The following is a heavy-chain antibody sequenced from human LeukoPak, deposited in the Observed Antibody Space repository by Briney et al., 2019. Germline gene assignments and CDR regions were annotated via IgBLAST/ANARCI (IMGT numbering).Heavy chain of an antibody. J-gene: IGHJ5*02. Sequence: SETLSLTCTVSGGSFSSSSYYWGWIRQPPGKGLEWIGSIYYGGSTYSNPSLKSRVTISVDTSKNQFSLKLSSVAAADTAVYYCARQVKIFGVATRQDWFDPWGQGTLVTVSS. V-gene: IGHV4-39*01. D-gene: IGHD3-3*01. CDR2: IYYGGST. CDR3: ARQVKIFGVATRQDWFDP. CDR1: GGSFSSSSYY.